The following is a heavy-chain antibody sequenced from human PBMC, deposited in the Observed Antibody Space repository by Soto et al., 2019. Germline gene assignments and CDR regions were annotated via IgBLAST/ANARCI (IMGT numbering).Heavy chain of an antibody. D-gene: IGHD6-19*01. CDR3: AKRRKQWLVTNCSDS. Sequence: PGGSLRLSCTASGFAFSKFGMSWVRQAPGKGLEWVSTISDNGGTTYYSDSVKGRFTISRDDSQNTLYLQMNSLRAEDTALYYCAKRRKQWLVTNCSDSWGQGNMVTVSS. CDR2: ISDNGGTT. V-gene: IGHV3-23*01. CDR1: GFAFSKFG. J-gene: IGHJ5*01.